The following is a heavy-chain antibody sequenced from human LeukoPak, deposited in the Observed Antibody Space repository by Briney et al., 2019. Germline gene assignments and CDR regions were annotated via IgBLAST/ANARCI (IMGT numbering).Heavy chain of an antibody. V-gene: IGHV3-23*01. CDR2: VSSSGANT. J-gene: IGHJ3*02. CDR1: GFTFNNYA. D-gene: IGHD5-12*01. Sequence: GGSLKLSCAASGFTFNNYAMNWVRQAPGKGLGWVSLVSSSGANTYYADSVKGRITISRDNAKNTLYLQLNSLRAEDTAVYFCARGLPTNAFDIWGQGTMVSVSS. CDR3: ARGLPTNAFDI.